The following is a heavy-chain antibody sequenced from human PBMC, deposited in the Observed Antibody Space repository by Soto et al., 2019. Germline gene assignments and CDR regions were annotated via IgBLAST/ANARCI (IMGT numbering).Heavy chain of an antibody. D-gene: IGHD5-18*01. Sequence: PGGSLTLSCAASGFTFSSYGMHWVRQAPGKGLEWVAVISYDGSNKYYADSVKGRFTISRDNSKNTLYLQMNSLRAEDTAVYYCAKDPSYRWYFDLWGRGTLVTVSS. CDR2: ISYDGSNK. CDR1: GFTFSSYG. CDR3: AKDPSYRWYFDL. V-gene: IGHV3-30*18. J-gene: IGHJ2*01.